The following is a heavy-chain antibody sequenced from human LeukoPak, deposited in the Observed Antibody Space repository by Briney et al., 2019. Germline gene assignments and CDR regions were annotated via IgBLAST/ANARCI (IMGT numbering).Heavy chain of an antibody. CDR3: ARVHHYYDILTGLSVGYFDY. CDR1: GGSFSGYY. D-gene: IGHD3-9*01. CDR2: INHSGST. Sequence: SETLSLTCAVYGGSFSGYYWSWIRQPPGKGLEWIGEINHSGSTNYNPSLKSRVTISVDTSKNQFSLKLSSVTAADTAVYYCARVHHYYDILTGLSVGYFDYWGQGTVVTVSS. V-gene: IGHV4-34*01. J-gene: IGHJ4*02.